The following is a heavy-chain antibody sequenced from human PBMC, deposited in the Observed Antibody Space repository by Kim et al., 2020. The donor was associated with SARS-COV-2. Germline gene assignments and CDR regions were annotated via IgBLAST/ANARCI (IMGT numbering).Heavy chain of an antibody. CDR2: IKQDGSEK. Sequence: GGSLRLSCAASGFTFSSYWMSWVRQAPGKGLEWVANIKQDGSEKYYVDSVKGRFTISRDNAKNSLYLQMNSLRAEDTAVYYCARVGLGITFGGVITMNYYYYGMDVGGQGTTVTFSS. D-gene: IGHD3-16*02. CDR3: ARVGLGITFGGVITMNYYYYGMDV. V-gene: IGHV3-7*01. J-gene: IGHJ6*02. CDR1: GFTFSSYW.